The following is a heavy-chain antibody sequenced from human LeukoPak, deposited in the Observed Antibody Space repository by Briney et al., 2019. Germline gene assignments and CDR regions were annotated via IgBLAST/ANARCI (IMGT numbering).Heavy chain of an antibody. D-gene: IGHD1-26*01. CDR2: LRGNGDNT. Sequence: HPGGSLRLSCAAPGFNFSNYAMSWVRQAPGKGLEWVSSLRGNGDNTNYADALKGRFTISRDNSKNTLYLQMDSLRVGDTAIYYWAKVPSFKRVMGATTGFDSWGQGTLVTVSS. V-gene: IGHV3-23*01. J-gene: IGHJ4*02. CDR3: AKVPSFKRVMGATTGFDS. CDR1: GFNFSNYA.